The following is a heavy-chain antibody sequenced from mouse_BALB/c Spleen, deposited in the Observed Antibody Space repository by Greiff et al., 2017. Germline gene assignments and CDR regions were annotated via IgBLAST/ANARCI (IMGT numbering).Heavy chain of an antibody. CDR2: IYPGSGST. J-gene: IGHJ3*01. CDR3: TRGSGNYLFAY. CDR1: GYTFTSYW. Sequence: LQQPGSELVRPGASVKLSCKASGYTFTSYWMHWVKQRPGQGLEWIGNIYPGSGSTNYDEKFKSKATLTVDTSSSTAYMQLSSLTSEDSAVYYCTRGSGNYLFAYWGQGTLVTVSA. V-gene: IGHV1S22*01. D-gene: IGHD2-1*01.